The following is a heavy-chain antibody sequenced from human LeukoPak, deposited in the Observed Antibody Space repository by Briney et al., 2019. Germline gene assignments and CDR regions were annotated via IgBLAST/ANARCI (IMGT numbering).Heavy chain of an antibody. CDR1: GYTFTGYY. V-gene: IGHV1-2*02. J-gene: IGHJ4*02. CDR3: ARGQGSSSWYFRSFDY. Sequence: ASVKVSCKASGYTFTGYYMHWVRQAPGQGLEWMGWINPNSGGTNYAQKFQGRVTMTRDTSISTAYMELSRLRSGDTAVYYCARGQGSSSWYFRSFDYWGQGTLVSVSS. D-gene: IGHD6-13*01. CDR2: INPNSGGT.